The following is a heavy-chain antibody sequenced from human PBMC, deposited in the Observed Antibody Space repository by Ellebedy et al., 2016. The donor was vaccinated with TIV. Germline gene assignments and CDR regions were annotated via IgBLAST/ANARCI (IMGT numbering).Heavy chain of an antibody. Sequence: SLKISXAASGFTFDDYAMHWVRQAPGKGLEWVSGISWNSDSIGYADSVKGRFTISRDNAKNSLYLQMNSLRAEDTALYYCAKDSEALNSDFDYWGQGTLVTVSS. CDR2: ISWNSDSI. CDR3: AKDSEALNSDFDY. V-gene: IGHV3-9*01. CDR1: GFTFDDYA. J-gene: IGHJ4*02. D-gene: IGHD3-3*02.